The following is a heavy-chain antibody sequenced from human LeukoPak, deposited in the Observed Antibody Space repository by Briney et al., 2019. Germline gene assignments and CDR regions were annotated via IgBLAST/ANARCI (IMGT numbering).Heavy chain of an antibody. CDR1: GFSFSSYN. J-gene: IGHJ4*02. CDR2: ITTSSTYT. D-gene: IGHD6-13*01. V-gene: IGHV3-21*01. CDR3: AKDRDYSSSWWDYYFDY. Sequence: PGGSLRLSCAASGFSFSSYNMNWVRQAPGKGLEWVSSITTSSTYTFYADSVKGRFTISRDNAKNSLYLQMNSLRAEDTAVYYCAKDRDYSSSWWDYYFDYWGQGTLVTVSS.